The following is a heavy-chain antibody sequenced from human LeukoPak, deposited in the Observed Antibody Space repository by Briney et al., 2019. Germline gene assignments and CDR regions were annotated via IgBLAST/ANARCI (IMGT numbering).Heavy chain of an antibody. CDR2: ISGSGGST. CDR1: GFTFSGYA. V-gene: IGHV3-23*01. CDR3: AKGGYCSSTSCYYYYGMDV. J-gene: IGHJ6*04. Sequence: PGGSLRLSCAASGFTFSGYAMSWVRQAPGKGLEWVSAISGSGGSTYYADSVKGRFTISRDNSKNTLYLQMNSLRAEDTAVYYCAKGGYCSSTSCYYYYGMDVWGKGTTVTVSS. D-gene: IGHD2-2*01.